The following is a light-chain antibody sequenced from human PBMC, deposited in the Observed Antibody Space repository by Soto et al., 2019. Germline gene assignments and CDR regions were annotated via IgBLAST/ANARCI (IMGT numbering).Light chain of an antibody. CDR2: EVR. Sequence: QSALTQPASVSGSPGQSITISCTGTTSDVGGYNYVSWHQQHPGKAPKLMIHEVRYRPSGVSNRFSGSKSGNTASLTISGLQADDEAEYYCSSYTSSGTLVFGGGTKLTVL. CDR1: TSDVGGYNY. V-gene: IGLV2-14*01. J-gene: IGLJ3*02. CDR3: SSYTSSGTLV.